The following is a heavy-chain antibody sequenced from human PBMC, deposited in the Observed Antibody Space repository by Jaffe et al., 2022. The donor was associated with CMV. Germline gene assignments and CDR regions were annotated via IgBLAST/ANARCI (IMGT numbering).Heavy chain of an antibody. CDR1: GFTFSSYG. V-gene: IGHV3-33*08. CDR2: IWYDGSNK. CDR3: AREELTYYYDSSGYTMFDY. Sequence: QVQLVESGGGVVQPGRSLRLSCAASGFTFSSYGMHWVRQAPGKGLEWVAVIWYDGSNKYYADSVKGRFTISRDNSKNTLYLQMNSLRAEDTAVYYCAREELTYYYDSSGYTMFDYWGQGTLVTVSS. D-gene: IGHD3-22*01. J-gene: IGHJ4*02.